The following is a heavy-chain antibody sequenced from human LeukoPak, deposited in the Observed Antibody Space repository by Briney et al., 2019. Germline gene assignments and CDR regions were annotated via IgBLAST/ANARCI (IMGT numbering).Heavy chain of an antibody. CDR3: ARGATISETGYFDF. CDR1: GGSVSRYY. J-gene: IGHJ4*03. Sequence: SETLSLTCAVYGGSVSRYYWSWIRQSPGKGLEWIAEIDHRGDTNYNPSVKSRVTISVDTSKNQFSLKVRSLSAADTAVYYCARGATISETGYFDFWGQGTPVTVSP. D-gene: IGHD5-24*01. V-gene: IGHV4-34*01. CDR2: IDHRGDT.